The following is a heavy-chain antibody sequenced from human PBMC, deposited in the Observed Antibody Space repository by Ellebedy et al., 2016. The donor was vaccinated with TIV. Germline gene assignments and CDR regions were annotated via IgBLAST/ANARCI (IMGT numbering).Heavy chain of an antibody. Sequence: MPSETLSLTCTVSGGSISNYYWSWIRQPPGKGLEWIGYIYYSGSTNYNPSLESRVTISVDTSKNQFSLKLSSVTAADTAVYYCAREGRCNSAGMDVWGKGTTVTVSS. CDR3: AREGRCNSAGMDV. D-gene: IGHD4-23*01. V-gene: IGHV4-59*01. CDR1: GGSISNYY. CDR2: IYYSGST. J-gene: IGHJ6*04.